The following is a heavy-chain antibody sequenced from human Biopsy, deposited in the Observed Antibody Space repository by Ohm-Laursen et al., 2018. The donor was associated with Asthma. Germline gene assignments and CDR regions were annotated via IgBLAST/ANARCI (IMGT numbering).Heavy chain of an antibody. CDR1: GYTFINYA. V-gene: IGHV7-4-1*02. J-gene: IGHJ4*02. CDR3: AGMISYYHEMRAPFFDY. D-gene: IGHD3-22*01. CDR2: INANTGNP. Sequence: ASVKVSCKASGYTFINYAIHWVRQAPGQRLEWMGWINANTGNPTYAQGFTGRFVFSLDTSVNTAHLQISSLKAEDTAVYYCAGMISYYHEMRAPFFDYWGQGTLVTVSS.